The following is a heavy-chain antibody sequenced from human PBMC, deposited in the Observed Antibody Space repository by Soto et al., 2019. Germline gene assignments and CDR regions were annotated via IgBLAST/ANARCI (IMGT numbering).Heavy chain of an antibody. D-gene: IGHD1-26*01. V-gene: IGHV3-73*02. CDR2: IRSKADNYAT. Sequence: EVQLVESGGGLVQPGGSLKLSCAVSGFTFSVSAIHWVRQASGKGLEWVGRIRSKADNYATAYGASVKGRFSISRYDSKNTAYLQMSSLNTEDTAVYYCARLAEWEYYDGMDVWGQGTTVTVSS. CDR3: ARLAEWEYYDGMDV. J-gene: IGHJ6*02. CDR1: GFTFSVSA.